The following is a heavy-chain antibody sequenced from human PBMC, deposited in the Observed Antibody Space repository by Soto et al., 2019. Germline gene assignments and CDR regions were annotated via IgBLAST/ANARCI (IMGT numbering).Heavy chain of an antibody. CDR3: ARDWDYSGNTDVFDI. CDR1: GYTFTSYG. CDR2: ISAYNGNT. V-gene: IGHV1-18*01. D-gene: IGHD4-4*01. J-gene: IGHJ3*02. Sequence: ASVKVSCKASGYTFTSYGISWVRQAPGQGLEWMGWISAYNGNTYYAQKLQGRVTMTTDTSTSTVYMDLRSLRFDDTAVYFCARDWDYSGNTDVFDIWGQGTLVTVSS.